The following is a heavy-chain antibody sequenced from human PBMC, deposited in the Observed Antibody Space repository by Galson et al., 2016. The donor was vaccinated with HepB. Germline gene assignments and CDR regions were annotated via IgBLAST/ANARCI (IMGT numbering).Heavy chain of an antibody. V-gene: IGHV3-11*06. CDR1: KFTFSDYY. D-gene: IGHD2-2*01. CDR2: ISRSTGYT. J-gene: IGHJ6*03. Sequence: SLRLSCAASKFTFSDYYMTWIRRAPGKGLEWVSYISRSTGYTNYADSVKGRFTISRDNAKSSLYLQMNSLRAEDTAVYYCARVEEEVQPGAMSYYYMDVWGKGTTVTVSS. CDR3: ARVEEEVQPGAMSYYYMDV.